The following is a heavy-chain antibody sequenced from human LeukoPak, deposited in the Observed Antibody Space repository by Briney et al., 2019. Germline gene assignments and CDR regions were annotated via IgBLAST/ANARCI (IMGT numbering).Heavy chain of an antibody. Sequence: IYYSGSTNYNPSLKSRVTISVDTSKNQFSLKLSSVTAADTAVYYCARCGDSYAPYYYGMDVWGQGTTVTVSS. CDR2: IYYSGST. D-gene: IGHD2-21*02. CDR3: ARCGDSYAPYYYGMDV. J-gene: IGHJ6*02. V-gene: IGHV4-59*01.